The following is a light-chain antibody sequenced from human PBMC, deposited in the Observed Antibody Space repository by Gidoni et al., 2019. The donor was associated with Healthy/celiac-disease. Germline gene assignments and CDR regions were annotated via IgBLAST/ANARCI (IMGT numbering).Light chain of an antibody. CDR2: GKN. V-gene: IGLV3-19*01. J-gene: IGLJ2*01. CDR1: SLRSSY. CDR3: NSRDSSGNHQV. Sequence: SSELTPDPAVSVALGQTVRITCQVDSLRSSYASWYQQKPGQAPVLVIYGKNNRPSGIPDRFSGSSSGNTASLTITGAQAEDEADYYCNSRDSSGNHQVFGGGTKLTVL.